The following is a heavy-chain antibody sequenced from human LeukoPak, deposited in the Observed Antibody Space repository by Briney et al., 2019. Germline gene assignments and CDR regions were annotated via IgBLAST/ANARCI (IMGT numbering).Heavy chain of an antibody. V-gene: IGHV1-2*06. Sequence: APVKVSCKASGYTFTGYYMHWVRQAPGQGLEWMGRINPNSGGTNYAQKFQGRVTMTRDTSISTAYMELSRLRSDDTAVYYCARDRGTTNPLDYWGQGTLVTVSS. CDR2: INPNSGGT. J-gene: IGHJ4*02. D-gene: IGHD1-1*01. CDR1: GYTFTGYY. CDR3: ARDRGTTNPLDY.